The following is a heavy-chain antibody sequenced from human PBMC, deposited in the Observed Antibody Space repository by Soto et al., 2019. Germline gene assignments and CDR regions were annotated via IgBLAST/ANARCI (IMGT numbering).Heavy chain of an antibody. CDR1: GFTFSSYA. J-gene: IGHJ6*02. CDR2: ISGSGGST. D-gene: IGHD3-22*01. V-gene: IGHV3-23*01. Sequence: GGSLRLSCAASGFTFSSYAMSWVRQAPGKGLEWVSAISGSGGSTYYADSVKGRFTISRDNSKNTLYLQMNSLRAEDTAVYYCAKYYYDSSGYYSNPYYYYYYGMDVWSQGTTVTVSS. CDR3: AKYYYDSSGYYSNPYYYYYYGMDV.